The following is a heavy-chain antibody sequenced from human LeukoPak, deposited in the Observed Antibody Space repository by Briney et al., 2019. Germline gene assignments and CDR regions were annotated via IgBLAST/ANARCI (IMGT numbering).Heavy chain of an antibody. J-gene: IGHJ3*02. CDR3: AKSITMVRGVISI. V-gene: IGHV3-23*01. CDR1: GFTFSSYA. CDR2: ISGSGGST. D-gene: IGHD3-10*01. Sequence: GGSLRLSCAASGFTFSSYAMSWVRQAPGKGLEWVSAISGSGGSTYYADSVKGRFTISRDNSKNTLYLQMNSMRAEDTAVYYCAKSITMVRGVISIWGQGTMVTVSS.